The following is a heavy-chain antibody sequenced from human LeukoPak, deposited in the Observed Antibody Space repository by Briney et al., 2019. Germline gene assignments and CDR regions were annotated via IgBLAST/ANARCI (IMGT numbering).Heavy chain of an antibody. CDR2: INPNSGGT. CDR1: GYTFTGYY. V-gene: IGHV1-2*02. CDR3: AIEGGPRTIYYYYYYMDV. J-gene: IGHJ6*03. Sequence: ASVKVSCKASGYTFTGYYMHWVRQAPGQGLEWMGWINPNSGGTNYAQEFQGRVTMTRDTSISTAYMELSRLRSDDTAVYYCAIEGGPRTIYYYYYYMDVWGKGTTVTVSS. D-gene: IGHD1-7*01.